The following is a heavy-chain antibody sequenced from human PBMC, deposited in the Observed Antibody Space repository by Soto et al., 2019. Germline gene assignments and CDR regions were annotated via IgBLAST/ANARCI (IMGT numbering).Heavy chain of an antibody. CDR1: GYSISSGYY. Sequence: SETLSLTCAVSGYSISSGYYWSWVRQSAGKGLEWIGRVFTTGTTDYNPSLKGRVTISVDTSKNQFSLSLRSVTAADTAIYYCARDFNSIFDDFADMRWNFDPWGQGTLVTVSS. D-gene: IGHD3-3*02. CDR2: VFTTGTT. V-gene: IGHV4-38-2*02. J-gene: IGHJ5*02. CDR3: ARDFNSIFDDFADMRWNFDP.